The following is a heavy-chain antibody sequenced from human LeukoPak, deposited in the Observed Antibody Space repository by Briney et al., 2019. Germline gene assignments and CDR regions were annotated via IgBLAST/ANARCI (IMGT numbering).Heavy chain of an antibody. CDR3: ARDRIVGATTEDY. CDR2: ISSSSSYI. D-gene: IGHD1-26*01. J-gene: IGHJ4*02. CDR1: GFAFSSYS. Sequence: PGRSLRLSCAASGFAFSSYSMNWVRQAPGKGLEWVSSISSSSSYIYYADSVKGRFTISRDNAKNSLYLQMNSLRAEDTAVYYCARDRIVGATTEDYWGQGTLVTVSS. V-gene: IGHV3-21*01.